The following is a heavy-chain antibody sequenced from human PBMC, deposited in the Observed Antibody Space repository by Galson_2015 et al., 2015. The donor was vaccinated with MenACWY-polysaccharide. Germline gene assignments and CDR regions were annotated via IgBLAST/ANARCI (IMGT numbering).Heavy chain of an antibody. J-gene: IGHJ4*02. Sequence: SLRLSCAASGFTFSSSAMSWVRQAPGKGLEWVSSIKDSGDSIYNAESVKGRFTISRDNSKKILYLQMDSLRAEDTAMYYCATAYFAFVPDAAFACWGQGALVIVSS. CDR2: IKDSGDSI. CDR1: GFTFSSSA. V-gene: IGHV3-23*01. D-gene: IGHD2-2*01. CDR3: ATAYFAFVPDAAFAC.